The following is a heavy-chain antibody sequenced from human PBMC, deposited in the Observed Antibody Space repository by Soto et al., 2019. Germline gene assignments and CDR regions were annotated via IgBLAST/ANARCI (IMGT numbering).Heavy chain of an antibody. Sequence: SETLSLTCTVSGGSISSSSYYWGWIRQPPGKGQERIGSIYYSGSTYYNPSLKSRVTISVDTSKNQFSLKLSSVTAADTAVYYCARCGYCSGGSCPHYYYYMDVWGKGTTVTVSS. V-gene: IGHV4-39*01. CDR1: GGSISSSSYY. CDR2: IYYSGST. D-gene: IGHD2-15*01. J-gene: IGHJ6*03. CDR3: ARCGYCSGGSCPHYYYYMDV.